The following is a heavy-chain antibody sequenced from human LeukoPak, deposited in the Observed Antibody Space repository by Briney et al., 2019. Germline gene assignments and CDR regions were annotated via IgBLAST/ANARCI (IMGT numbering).Heavy chain of an antibody. V-gene: IGHV1-69*13. D-gene: IGHD6-19*01. CDR2: IIPIFGTA. Sequence: SVKVSCKASGYTFTGYYMHWVRQAPGQGLEWMGGIIPIFGTANYAQKFQGRVTITADESTSTAYMELSSLRSEDTAVHYCARDQGSSGWYQGGFDPWGQGTLVTVSS. CDR1: GYTFTGYY. J-gene: IGHJ5*02. CDR3: ARDQGSSGWYQGGFDP.